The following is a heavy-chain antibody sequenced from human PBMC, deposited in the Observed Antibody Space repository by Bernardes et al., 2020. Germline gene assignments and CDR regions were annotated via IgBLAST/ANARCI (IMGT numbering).Heavy chain of an antibody. CDR3: ARDHSRYRAPPGY. CDR1: GYTFTSYG. V-gene: IGHV1-18*01. CDR2: ISVYNGNT. D-gene: IGHD1-20*01. J-gene: IGHJ4*02. Sequence: ASVQVSCKASGYTFTSYGISWVRQAPGQGLEWMGCISVYNGNTTYAQKLQGRVTMTTDTSTSTAYMELRSLRSDDTAVYYCARDHSRYRAPPGYWGQGTLVTVSA.